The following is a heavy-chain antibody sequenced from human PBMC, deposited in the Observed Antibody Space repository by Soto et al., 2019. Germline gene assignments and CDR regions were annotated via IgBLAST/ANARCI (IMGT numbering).Heavy chain of an antibody. CDR1: GFTFHDYT. D-gene: IGHD1-26*01. J-gene: IGHJ6*02. Sequence: EVQLVESGGVVVQPGESLRLSCAASGFTFHDYTMHWGRQAPGKGLEWVSLFSWDGRSTFYADSVKGRFTISRDNSKNSLYLQMNSLSTEDTALYYCAKGRGGYYYGMDVWGQGTTVTVSS. CDR3: AKGRGGYYYGMDV. CDR2: FSWDGRST. V-gene: IGHV3-43*01.